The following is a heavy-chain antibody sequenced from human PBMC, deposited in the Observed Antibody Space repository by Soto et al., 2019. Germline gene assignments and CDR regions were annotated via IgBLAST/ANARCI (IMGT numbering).Heavy chain of an antibody. D-gene: IGHD5-12*01. J-gene: IGHJ6*02. CDR1: GGSISNADYY. CDR2: IYYSGSS. Sequence: SETLSLTCTVSGGSISNADYYWSWVRQPPGKGLEWIGYIYYSGSSFFNPSLKSRVTMSKDTSKNQFSLRLTSVTAADTAVYYCARAIVVTVGGMDVWGRGTTVTVS. V-gene: IGHV4-30-4*01. CDR3: ARAIVVTVGGMDV.